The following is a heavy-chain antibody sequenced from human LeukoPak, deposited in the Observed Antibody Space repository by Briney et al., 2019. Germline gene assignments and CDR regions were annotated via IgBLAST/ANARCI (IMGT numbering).Heavy chain of an antibody. Sequence: SETLSLTCTVSGGSISSSPYWWSWIRQPPGKGLEWIATIYFSGSTFYHPSLEGRVTISADTSKNQFSLKLASVTAADTAVYYCARRAYGTGFDFWGQGTEVTVSS. CDR2: IYFSGST. D-gene: IGHD3/OR15-3a*01. V-gene: IGHV4-39*01. CDR3: ARRAYGTGFDF. J-gene: IGHJ4*02. CDR1: GGSISSSPYW.